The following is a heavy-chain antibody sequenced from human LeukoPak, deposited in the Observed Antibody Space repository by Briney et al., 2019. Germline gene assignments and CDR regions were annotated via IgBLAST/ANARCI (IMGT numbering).Heavy chain of an antibody. CDR3: VATTMKN. D-gene: IGHD4-17*01. J-gene: IGHJ4*02. V-gene: IGHV3-64D*09. CDR1: GFTFSSYA. CDR2: IRSNGGST. Sequence: GGSLRLSCSASGFTFSSYAMHWVRQAPGKGLEYVSAIRSNGGSTYYADSVKGRFTISRDNSKNTLYLQMSSLRAEDTAVYYCVATTMKNWGQGTLVTVSS.